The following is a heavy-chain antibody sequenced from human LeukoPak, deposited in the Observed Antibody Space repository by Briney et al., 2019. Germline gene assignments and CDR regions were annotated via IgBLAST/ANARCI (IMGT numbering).Heavy chain of an antibody. V-gene: IGHV4-39*01. J-gene: IGHJ5*02. CDR1: GGSISSSSYY. CDR2: IYYSGST. Sequence: SETLSLTCTVSGGSISSSSYYWGWIRQPPGKGLEWIGSIYYSGSTYYNPSLKSRVTVSVDTSKNQFSLKLSSVTAADTAVYYCARPQNYYGSGSYGGWFDPWGQGTLVTVSS. D-gene: IGHD3-10*01. CDR3: ARPQNYYGSGSYGGWFDP.